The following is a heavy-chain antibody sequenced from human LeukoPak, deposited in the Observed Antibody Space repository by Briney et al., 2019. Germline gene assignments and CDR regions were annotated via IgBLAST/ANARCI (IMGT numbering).Heavy chain of an antibody. CDR3: ARGVYGDYLEYFQH. CDR2: IIPIFGTA. CDR1: GGTFISYA. Sequence: SVKVSCKASGGTFISYAISWVRQAPGQGLEWMGGIIPIFGTANYAQKFQGRVTITTDESTSTAYMELSSLKSEDTAVYYCARGVYGDYLEYFQHWGQGTLVTVSS. D-gene: IGHD4-17*01. J-gene: IGHJ1*01. V-gene: IGHV1-69*05.